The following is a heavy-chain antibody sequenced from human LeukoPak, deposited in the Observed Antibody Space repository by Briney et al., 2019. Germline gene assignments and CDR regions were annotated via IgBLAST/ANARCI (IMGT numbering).Heavy chain of an antibody. J-gene: IGHJ3*01. V-gene: IGHV4-34*01. CDR3: ARFSSLTWGDWGDAFDV. CDR1: SGSFGDDY. D-gene: IGHD2-21*02. CDR2: IDHGGST. Sequence: SETLSLSCTIYSGSFGDDYWGWIRQAPGKGLEWIGEIDHGGSTNYNPSLASRVIVSRNTSKNQFFLNVTSVTAADTALYYCARFSSLTWGDWGDAFDVWGRGTMVTVSS.